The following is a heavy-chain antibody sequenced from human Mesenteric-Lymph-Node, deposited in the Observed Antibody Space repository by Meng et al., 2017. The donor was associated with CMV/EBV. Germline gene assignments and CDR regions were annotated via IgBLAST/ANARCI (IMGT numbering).Heavy chain of an antibody. J-gene: IGHJ4*02. Sequence: SETLSLTCTVSGGSISSSSYYWGWIRQPPGKGLEWIGSIYYSGSTYYNPSLKSRVTISVDTSKNQFSLKLSSVTAADTAVYYCARGRYCSSTSCSPPYYWGQGTLVTVSS. CDR2: IYYSGST. CDR1: GGSISSSSYY. V-gene: IGHV4-39*07. CDR3: ARGRYCSSTSCSPPYY. D-gene: IGHD2-2*01.